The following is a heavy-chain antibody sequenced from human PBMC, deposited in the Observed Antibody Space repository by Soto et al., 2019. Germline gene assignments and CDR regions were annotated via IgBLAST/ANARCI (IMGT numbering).Heavy chain of an antibody. D-gene: IGHD2-2*01. V-gene: IGHV1-18*01. CDR1: GYTFTSYG. Sequence: ASVKVSCKASGYTFTSYGISWVRQAPGQGLEWMGWISAYNGNTNYAQKLQGRVTMTTDTSTSTAYMELRSLRADDTAVYYCAKVRPQVVVPAAVDYWGQGTLVTVSS. CDR2: ISAYNGNT. CDR3: AKVRPQVVVPAAVDY. J-gene: IGHJ4*02.